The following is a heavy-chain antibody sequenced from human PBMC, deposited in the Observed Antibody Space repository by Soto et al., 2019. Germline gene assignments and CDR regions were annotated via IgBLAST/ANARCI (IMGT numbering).Heavy chain of an antibody. CDR2: ISSSGSTI. Sequence: PGGSLRLSCAASGFTLSSYEMNWVRQAPGKGLEWVSYISSSGSTIYYADSVKGRFTISRDNAKNSLYLQMNSLRAEDTAVYYCARVFSYSSSYKVWFYFDYWGQGTLVTVSS. CDR1: GFTLSSYE. CDR3: ARVFSYSSSYKVWFYFDY. J-gene: IGHJ4*02. V-gene: IGHV3-48*03. D-gene: IGHD6-13*01.